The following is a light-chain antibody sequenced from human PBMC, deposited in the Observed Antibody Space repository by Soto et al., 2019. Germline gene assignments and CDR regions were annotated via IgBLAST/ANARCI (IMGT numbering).Light chain of an antibody. J-gene: IGKJ4*02. CDR1: QGIGST. CDR3: QHYANWPRT. Sequence: EIVMAQSPAALSVSPGEGATPSCRASQGIGSTLAWYQQKPGQTPRLLIYDASTRAAGVPARFSGSGSVTDLTHTMMRLQSEDFAMDYCQHYANWPRTFGGGTKV. CDR2: DAS. V-gene: IGKV3-15*01.